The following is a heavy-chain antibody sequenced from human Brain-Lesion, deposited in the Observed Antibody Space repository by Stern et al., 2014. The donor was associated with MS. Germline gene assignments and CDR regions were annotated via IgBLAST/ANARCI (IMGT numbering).Heavy chain of an antibody. V-gene: IGHV5-51*03. D-gene: IGHD5-12*01. Sequence: EMQLVESGAEVKKPGESLKISCEASGYLFDDYWIGWVRQMSGRGLELVAIIFPRDSNTRYSPSVQGQVTISADKSISTAYLQWSSLKARDPAMYYCARSPATPSGYDRFDYWGQGALVTVSS. CDR3: ARSPATPSGYDRFDY. CDR2: IFPRDSNT. CDR1: GYLFDDYW. J-gene: IGHJ4*02.